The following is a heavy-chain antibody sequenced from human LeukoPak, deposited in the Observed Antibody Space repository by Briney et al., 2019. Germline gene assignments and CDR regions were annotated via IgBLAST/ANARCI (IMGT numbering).Heavy chain of an antibody. CDR2: IKSDGST. CDR3: ARQDSPYSYDSSGYSDY. V-gene: IGHV3-74*01. CDR1: GFTFSSYW. D-gene: IGHD3-22*01. Sequence: GGSLRLSCAASGFTFSSYWMHWVRQAPGKGLVWVSRIKSDGSTNYADSVKGRFTISRDNGKNSLYLQMNSLSAEDTAVYYCARQDSPYSYDSSGYSDYWGQGTLVTVSS. J-gene: IGHJ4*02.